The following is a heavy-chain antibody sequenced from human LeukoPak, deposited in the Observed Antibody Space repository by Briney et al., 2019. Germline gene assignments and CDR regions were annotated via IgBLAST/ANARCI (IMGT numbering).Heavy chain of an antibody. Sequence: SETLSLTCTVSGGSISSYYWSWIRQPPGKGLEWIGYIYYSGSTNYNPSLKSRVTISVDTSKNQFSLKLSSVTAADTAVYYCARPNVDTAMGFDYWGQGTLVTVSS. CDR3: ARPNVDTAMGFDY. CDR1: GGSISSYY. V-gene: IGHV4-59*12. D-gene: IGHD5-18*01. J-gene: IGHJ4*02. CDR2: IYYSGST.